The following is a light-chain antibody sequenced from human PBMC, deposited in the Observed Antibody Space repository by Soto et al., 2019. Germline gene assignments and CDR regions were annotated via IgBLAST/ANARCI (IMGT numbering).Light chain of an antibody. CDR2: EVS. CDR1: SSDVGIYNY. V-gene: IGLV2-14*01. J-gene: IGLJ2*01. Sequence: QSVLTQPASVSGSPGQSITISCTGTSSDVGIYNYFSWFQQRPGEAPKLMIYEVSKRPSGVSNRFSGSKSGNTASLIISGLQAEDEADYYCTSYTSDITLVIGGGTKLTVL. CDR3: TSYTSDITLV.